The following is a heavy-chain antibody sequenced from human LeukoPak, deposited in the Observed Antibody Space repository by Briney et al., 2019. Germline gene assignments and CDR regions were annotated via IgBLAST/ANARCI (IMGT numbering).Heavy chain of an antibody. Sequence: PGGSLRLSWSASGXTFSSYAMHWVRQAPGKGLESVSAISSNGGSTYYADSVKGRFTISRDNSKNTLYLQMSSLRAEDTAVYYCVKGYYDSSGQLWGQGTLVTVSS. CDR3: VKGYYDSSGQL. CDR1: GXTFSSYA. CDR2: ISSNGGST. V-gene: IGHV3-64D*09. D-gene: IGHD3-22*01. J-gene: IGHJ4*02.